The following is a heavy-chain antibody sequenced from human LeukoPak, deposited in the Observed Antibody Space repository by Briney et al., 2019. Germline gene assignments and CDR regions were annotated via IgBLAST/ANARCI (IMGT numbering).Heavy chain of an antibody. CDR1: GGTFSSYA. D-gene: IGHD1-26*01. Sequence: ASVKVSCKASGGTFSSYAISWVRQAPGQGLEWMGRIIPILGIANYAQKFQGRVTITADKSTSTAYMELSTLRSEDTAVYYCAKMGHFDYWGQGTLVTVSS. CDR2: IIPILGIA. CDR3: AKMGHFDY. J-gene: IGHJ4*02. V-gene: IGHV1-69*04.